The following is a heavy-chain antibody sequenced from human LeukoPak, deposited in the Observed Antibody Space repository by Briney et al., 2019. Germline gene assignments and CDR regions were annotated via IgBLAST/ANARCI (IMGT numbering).Heavy chain of an antibody. D-gene: IGHD6-19*01. CDR3: ARVRSSGWSDAFDI. CDR2: INSDGSTT. J-gene: IGHJ3*02. CDR1: GLTFRTYW. V-gene: IGHV3-74*01. Sequence: GGSLRLSCAASGLTFRTYWMRWVRQAPGKGLVWVSRINSDGSTTNYADSVKGRFTISRDNAKNSLYLQMNSLRAEDTAVYYCARVRSSGWSDAFDIWGQGTIVTVSS.